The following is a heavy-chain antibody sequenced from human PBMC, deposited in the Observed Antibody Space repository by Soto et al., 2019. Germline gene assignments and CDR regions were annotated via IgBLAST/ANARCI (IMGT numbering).Heavy chain of an antibody. CDR1: GYSIRSGYF. J-gene: IGHJ6*02. CDR2: MYHSGIT. V-gene: IGHV4-38-2*01. CDR3: ARSMYSTSAQLYYGMDV. D-gene: IGHD6-6*01. Sequence: ETLSLTCAVSGYSIRSGYFWGWIRQPPGKGLEWIGSMYHSGITYYNLSLKSRVTISVDTSRNQLSLKLSSATAADTAVYYCARSMYSTSAQLYYGMDVWGQGTTVTVSS.